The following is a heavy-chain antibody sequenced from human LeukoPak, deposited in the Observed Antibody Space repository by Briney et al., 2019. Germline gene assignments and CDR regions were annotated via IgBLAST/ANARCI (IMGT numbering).Heavy chain of an antibody. Sequence: PSETLSLTCTVSGGSISSYYWSWIRQPPGKGLEWIGYIYYSGCTNYNPSLKSRVTISVDTSKNQFSLKLSSVTAADTAVYYCARGMYYYGSENYWYFDLWGRGTLVTVSS. V-gene: IGHV4-59*01. CDR3: ARGMYYYGSENYWYFDL. CDR1: GGSISSYY. D-gene: IGHD3-10*01. CDR2: IYYSGCT. J-gene: IGHJ2*01.